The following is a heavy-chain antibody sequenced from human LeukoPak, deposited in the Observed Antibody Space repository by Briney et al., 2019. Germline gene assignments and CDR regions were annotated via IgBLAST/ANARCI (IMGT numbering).Heavy chain of an antibody. CDR3: ARGPTGYNWFDP. CDR2: IWYDGSNK. V-gene: IGHV3-33*01. CDR1: GFTFSSYG. J-gene: IGHJ5*02. D-gene: IGHD4-17*01. Sequence: GGSLRLSCAASGFTFSSYGMHWVRQAPGKGLEWVAVIWYDGSNKYYADSVKGRFTTSRDNSKNTLYLQMNSLRAEDTAVYYCARGPTGYNWFDPWGQGTLVTVSS.